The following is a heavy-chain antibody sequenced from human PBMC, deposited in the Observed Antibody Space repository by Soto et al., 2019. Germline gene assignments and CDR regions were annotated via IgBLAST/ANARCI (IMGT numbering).Heavy chain of an antibody. CDR3: ARFGYTTEAH. J-gene: IGHJ4*02. Sequence: EVQLVESGGGLVKPGGSLRLSCAASGFTFSSYTMNWVRQGPGKGLEWVSSISSSSSYIYYADSVKGRFTISRDNAKNSLYLQMNSLRAEDTAVYYCARFGYTTEAHWGQGTLVTVSS. V-gene: IGHV3-21*01. D-gene: IGHD5-12*01. CDR1: GFTFSSYT. CDR2: ISSSSSYI.